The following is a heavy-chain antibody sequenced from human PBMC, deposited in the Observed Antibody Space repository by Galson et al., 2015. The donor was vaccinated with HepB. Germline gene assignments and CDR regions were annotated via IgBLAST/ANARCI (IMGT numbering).Heavy chain of an antibody. CDR3: AMALVATEYFQH. V-gene: IGHV1-2*06. CDR2: INPNSGGT. CDR1: GYTFTDYY. D-gene: IGHD2-8*02. J-gene: IGHJ1*01. Sequence: SVKVSCKASGYTFTDYYMHWVRQAPGQGLEWMGRINPNSGGTNYAQKFQGRVTMTRDTSISTAYMELSRLRSDDTAVYYCAMALVATEYFQHWGQGTLVTVSS.